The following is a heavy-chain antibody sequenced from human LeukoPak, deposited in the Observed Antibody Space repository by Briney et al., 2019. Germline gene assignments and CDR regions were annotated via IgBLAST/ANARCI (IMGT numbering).Heavy chain of an antibody. Sequence: SETLSLTCTVSGGSISSSGFHWGWIRQPPGKGLEWFGNIYYSGSTYYNPSRTSRLPLSEDTSQNQFSLKLSSVTAADTAVYYCARSTITMVRGVIITPTGFDPWGQGTLVTVSS. V-gene: IGHV4-39*07. J-gene: IGHJ5*02. D-gene: IGHD3-10*01. CDR2: IYYSGST. CDR1: GGSISSSGFH. CDR3: ARSTITMVRGVIITPTGFDP.